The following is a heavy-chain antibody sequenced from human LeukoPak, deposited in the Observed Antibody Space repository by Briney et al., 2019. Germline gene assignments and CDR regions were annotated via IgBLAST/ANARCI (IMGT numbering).Heavy chain of an antibody. V-gene: IGHV1-2*02. J-gene: IGHJ4*02. D-gene: IGHD3-22*01. CDR3: ARGGLTMIVVDPSFDY. CDR1: GYTFTGYY. CDR2: INPNSGGT. Sequence: ASVKVSCKASGYTFTGYYMHWVRQAPGQGLEWMGWINPNSGGTNYAQKFQGRVTMTRDTSISTAYMELSRLRSDDTAVYYCARGGLTMIVVDPSFDYWGQGTLVTVSS.